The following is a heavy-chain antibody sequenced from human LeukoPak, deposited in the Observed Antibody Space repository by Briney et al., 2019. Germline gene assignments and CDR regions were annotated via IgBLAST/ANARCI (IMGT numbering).Heavy chain of an antibody. CDR1: GFTFSSYA. V-gene: IGHV3-23*01. D-gene: IGHD1-1*01. J-gene: IGHJ5*02. Sequence: PGGSLRLSCAASGFTFSSYAMHWVRQASGKGLEWVASMSGSGGSTYYADSVKGRFTISRDNSKNTLYLQVNSLRAEDTAVYYCAKARTGFDLWGQGALVPVSS. CDR3: AKARTGFDL. CDR2: MSGSGGST.